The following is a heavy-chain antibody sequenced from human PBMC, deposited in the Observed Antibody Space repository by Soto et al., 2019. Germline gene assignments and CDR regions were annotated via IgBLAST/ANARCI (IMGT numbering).Heavy chain of an antibody. Sequence: QVVLLQSGAEVQEPGSSVRVSCQVSGSTFNNFAFSWVRQAPGHGPEWMGGIVVDSNTAEYSQRFQDRVTITAYTSTDTLYMELGSLTFEDTAVYYCARAIKRWEVNYYFDFWGQGTLVTVSS. V-gene: IGHV1-69*06. CDR3: ARAIKRWEVNYYFDF. J-gene: IGHJ4*02. D-gene: IGHD1-26*01. CDR1: GSTFNNFA. CDR2: IVVDSNTA.